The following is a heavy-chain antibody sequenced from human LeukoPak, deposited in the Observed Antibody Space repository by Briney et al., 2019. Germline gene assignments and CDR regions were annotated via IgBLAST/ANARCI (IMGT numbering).Heavy chain of an antibody. J-gene: IGHJ3*02. V-gene: IGHV3-23*01. Sequence: GGSLRLSCAASGFTFSSYAMSWVRQAPGKGLEWVSAISGGGGSTYYADSVKGRFTISRDNSKNTLYLQMNSLRAEDTAVYYCAKDKPQDYYGSYDAFDIWGQGTMVTVSS. CDR1: GFTFSSYA. CDR2: ISGGGGST. D-gene: IGHD3-22*01. CDR3: AKDKPQDYYGSYDAFDI.